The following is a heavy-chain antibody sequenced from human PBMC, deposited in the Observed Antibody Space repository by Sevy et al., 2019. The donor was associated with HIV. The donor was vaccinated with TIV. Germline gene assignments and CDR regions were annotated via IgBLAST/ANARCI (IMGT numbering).Heavy chain of an antibody. D-gene: IGHD3-10*01. CDR1: GFIFNSYA. CDR2: ISGSGGST. V-gene: IGHV3-23*01. Sequence: GGSLRLSCAASGFIFNSYAMSWVRQAPGKGLEWVSIISGSGGSTYYADSVKGRFTISRDNFKNTLDLQMNSLRVEDTAVYYCAKAYGSGSPPFDWGQGTLVTVSS. J-gene: IGHJ4*02. CDR3: AKAYGSGSPPFD.